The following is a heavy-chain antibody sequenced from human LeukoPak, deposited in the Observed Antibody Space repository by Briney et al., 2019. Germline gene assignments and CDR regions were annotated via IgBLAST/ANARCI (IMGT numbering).Heavy chain of an antibody. V-gene: IGHV4-38-2*02. J-gene: IGHJ3*02. D-gene: IGHD3-3*01. CDR1: GYSISSGYY. CDR2: IYHSGST. Sequence: NPSETLSLTCTVSGYSISSGYYWGWIRQPPGKGLEWIGSIYHSGSTYYNPSLKSRVTISVDTSKNQFSLKLSSVTAADTAVYYCARVNYDFWSGYYRAAFDIWGQGTMVTVSS. CDR3: ARVNYDFWSGYYRAAFDI.